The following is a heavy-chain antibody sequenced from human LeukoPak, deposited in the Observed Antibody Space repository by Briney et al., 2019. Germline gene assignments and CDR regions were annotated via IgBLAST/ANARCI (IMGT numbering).Heavy chain of an antibody. CDR3: ARSSRGVIGLLDY. CDR2: IYNIGST. J-gene: IGHJ4*02. CDR1: GGSISSYY. Sequence: SETLSLTCTVSGGSISSYYWSWIRQPPGKGLEWIGYIYNIGSTNYNLSLKSRATISVDTSKNQFSLKLSSVTAADTAVYYCARSSRGVIGLLDYWGQGALVAVSS. V-gene: IGHV4-59*01. D-gene: IGHD3-10*01.